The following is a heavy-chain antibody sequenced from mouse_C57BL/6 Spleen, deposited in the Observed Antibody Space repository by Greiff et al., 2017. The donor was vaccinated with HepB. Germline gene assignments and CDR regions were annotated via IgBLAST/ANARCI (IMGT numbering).Heavy chain of an antibody. J-gene: IGHJ4*01. V-gene: IGHV1-19*01. CDR3: ARSYYYGSSLDAMDY. CDR2: INPYNGGT. CDR1: GYTFTDYY. D-gene: IGHD1-1*01. Sequence: VQLQQSGPVLVKPGASVKMSCKASGYTFTDYYMNWVKQSHGKSLEWIGVINPYNGGTSYNQKFKGKATLTVDKSSSTAYMELNSLTSEDSAVYYCARSYYYGSSLDAMDYWGQGTSVTVSS.